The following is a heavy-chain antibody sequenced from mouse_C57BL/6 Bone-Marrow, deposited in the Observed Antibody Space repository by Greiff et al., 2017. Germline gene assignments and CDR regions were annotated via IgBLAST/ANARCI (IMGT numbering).Heavy chain of an antibody. Sequence: EVQLQQSGPELVKPGASVKISCKASGYSFTDYNMNWVKQSNGKSLEWIGVINPNYGTTSYNQKFKGKATLTVDQSSSAAYMQLNGLTSEDSAVYYCARYNYGYPYYYAMDYWGQGSSVTVSS. V-gene: IGHV1-39*01. D-gene: IGHD2-2*01. CDR2: INPNYGTT. CDR1: GYSFTDYN. J-gene: IGHJ4*01. CDR3: ARYNYGYPYYYAMDY.